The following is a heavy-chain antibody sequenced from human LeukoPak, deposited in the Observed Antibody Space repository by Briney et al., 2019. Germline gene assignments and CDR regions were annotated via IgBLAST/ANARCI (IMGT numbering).Heavy chain of an antibody. D-gene: IGHD4-17*01. CDR3: ARAYGDYEPGDY. V-gene: IGHV1-69*05. Sequence: SVTVSCKASGGTFSSYAISWVRQAPGQGREWMGGIIPIFGTANYAQKFQGRVTITTDESTSTAYMELSSLRSEDTAVYYCARAYGDYEPGDYWGQGTLVTVSS. J-gene: IGHJ4*02. CDR2: IIPIFGTA. CDR1: GGTFSSYA.